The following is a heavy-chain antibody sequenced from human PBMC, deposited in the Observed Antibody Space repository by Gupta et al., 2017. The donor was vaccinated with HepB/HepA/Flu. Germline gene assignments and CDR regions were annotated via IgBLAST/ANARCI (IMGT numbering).Heavy chain of an antibody. Sequence: QVQLVQSGAEVKKPGSSVKVSCKASGGPFRSYAISWVRQAPGQGLEWMGGIIPIFGTANYAQKFQGRVTITADESTSTAYMELSSLRSEDTAVYYCARDKLELRLGYYYYYMDVWGKGTTVTVSS. J-gene: IGHJ6*03. CDR1: GGPFRSYA. D-gene: IGHD1-7*01. V-gene: IGHV1-69*01. CDR3: ARDKLELRLGYYYYYMDV. CDR2: IIPIFGTA.